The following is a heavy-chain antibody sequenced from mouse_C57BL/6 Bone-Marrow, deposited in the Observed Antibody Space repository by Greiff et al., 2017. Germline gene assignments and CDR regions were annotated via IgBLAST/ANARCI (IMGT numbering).Heavy chain of an antibody. J-gene: IGHJ3*01. CDR3: ARLPYYYGSSYGWFAY. D-gene: IGHD1-1*01. V-gene: IGHV5-6*01. CDR1: GFTFSSYG. CDR2: ISSGGSYT. Sequence: EVQLVESGGDLVKPGGSLKLSCAASGFTFSSYGMSWVRQTPDKRLEWVATISSGGSYTYYPDSVKGRFTISRDNAKNTLYLQMSSLKSEDTAMYYCARLPYYYGSSYGWFAYWCQGTLVTVSA.